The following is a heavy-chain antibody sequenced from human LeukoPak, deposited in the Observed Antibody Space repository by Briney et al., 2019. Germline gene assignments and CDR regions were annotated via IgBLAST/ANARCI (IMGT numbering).Heavy chain of an antibody. D-gene: IGHD6-13*01. CDR1: GFTFDDYA. CDR3: AKDQGYSTSWFDY. Sequence: SGGSLRLSCAASGFTFDDYAMHWVRQAPGKGLEWVSLISWDGGSTYYADSVKGRFTISRDNSKNSLYLQMNSLRAEDTARYYCAKDQGYSTSWFDYWGQGTLVTVSS. J-gene: IGHJ4*02. CDR2: ISWDGGST. V-gene: IGHV3-43D*03.